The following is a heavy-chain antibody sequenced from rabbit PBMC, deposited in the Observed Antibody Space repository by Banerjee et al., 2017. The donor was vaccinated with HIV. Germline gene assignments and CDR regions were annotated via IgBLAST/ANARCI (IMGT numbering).Heavy chain of an antibody. Sequence: QEQLEESGGDLVKPEGSLTLTCTASGFSFSNGYVMCWVRQAPGKGLEWIACINTSSRNAYYASWVNGRFTISSHIAQNTLYLQLNSLTAADTATYFCARGVSSSGRGDGLWGQGTLVT. D-gene: IGHD4-1*01. J-gene: IGHJ4*01. CDR2: INTSSRNA. CDR1: GFSFSNGYV. CDR3: ARGVSSSGRGDGL. V-gene: IGHV1S45*01.